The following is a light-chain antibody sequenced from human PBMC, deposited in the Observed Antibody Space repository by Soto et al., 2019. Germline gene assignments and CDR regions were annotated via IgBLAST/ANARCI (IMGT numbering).Light chain of an antibody. J-gene: IGLJ3*02. CDR1: SGSVSTSYY. CDR3: LLYMGSGNWV. Sequence: QTVVTQEPPFSVSPGRTVTLTCGLSSGSVSTSYYPSWYQQTPGQAPRTLIYSTNTRSSGVPDRFSGSILGNKAALTITGAQADDESDYYCLLYMGSGNWVFGGGTKLTVL. V-gene: IGLV8-61*01. CDR2: STN.